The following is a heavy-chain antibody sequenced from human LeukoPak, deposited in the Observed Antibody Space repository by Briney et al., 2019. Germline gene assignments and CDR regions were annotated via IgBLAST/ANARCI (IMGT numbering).Heavy chain of an antibody. J-gene: IGHJ4*02. CDR1: GYTFISYA. V-gene: IGHV1-18*01. CDR2: ISTFKGDT. CDR3: ARDGRRSLDY. Sequence: ASVKVSCKTSGYTFISYAISWVRQAPGQGLEWMGWISTFKGDTKYAQKFQDRVTMTTDTLTSTAYMELRSLRSDGTAVYYCARDGRRSLDYWGQGTLVTVSS.